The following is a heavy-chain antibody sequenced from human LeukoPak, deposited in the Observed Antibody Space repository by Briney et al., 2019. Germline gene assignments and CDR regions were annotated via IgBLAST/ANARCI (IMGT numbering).Heavy chain of an antibody. D-gene: IGHD1-26*01. J-gene: IGHJ5*02. Sequence: SETLSLTCTVSGGSINSYYWNWIRQPPGKGLELIGYIYNSGSPTYNPSLKSRVTISVDTSKNQFSLKLSSVTAADTAVYYCARDFSGPWGQGTLVTVSS. CDR2: IYNSGSP. V-gene: IGHV4-4*08. CDR1: GGSINSYY. CDR3: ARDFSGP.